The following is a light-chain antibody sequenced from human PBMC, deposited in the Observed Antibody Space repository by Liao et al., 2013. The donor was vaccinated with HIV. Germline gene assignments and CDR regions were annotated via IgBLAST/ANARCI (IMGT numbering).Light chain of an antibody. CDR2: YAS. Sequence: SYVLTQPPSLSVAPGQTARITCGGNNIGSKTVHWYQQKPGQAPVSVIYYASDRPSGIPERFSGSNSGSTATLTISRVEAGDEADYYCQVWDRSSDVRVFGGGTKLTVL. V-gene: IGLV3-21*01. CDR1: NIGSKT. J-gene: IGLJ2*01. CDR3: QVWDRSSDVRV.